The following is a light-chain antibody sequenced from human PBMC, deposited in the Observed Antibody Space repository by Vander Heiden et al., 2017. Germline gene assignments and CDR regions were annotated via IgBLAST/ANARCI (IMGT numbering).Light chain of an antibody. CDR3: QQYGNSPRT. CDR2: DAS. J-gene: IGKJ1*01. V-gene: IGKV3-20*01. Sequence: EIVLTQSPGTLSLSTGERATLSCRASQSVNNNYLAWYHQKPGQAPRLLIYDASSRATGIPDRFSGSGSGTEYTLTISRLEPEDFAVYYCQQYGNSPRTFGQGTKVEIK. CDR1: QSVNNNY.